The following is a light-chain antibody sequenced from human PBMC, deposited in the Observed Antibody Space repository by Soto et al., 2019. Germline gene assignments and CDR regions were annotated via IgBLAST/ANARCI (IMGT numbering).Light chain of an antibody. Sequence: EIVMTQSPATLSVSPGESATLSCRASQSGSNYLSCYQQKPGQAPSLLIYGASTSATGFPARFSGSGSGTEFTLPISSLQSEDFAVYYCQQYNNWPPTWTFGHGDKVE. CDR2: GAS. CDR1: QSGSNY. J-gene: IGKJ1*01. V-gene: IGKV3-15*01. CDR3: QQYNNWPPTWT.